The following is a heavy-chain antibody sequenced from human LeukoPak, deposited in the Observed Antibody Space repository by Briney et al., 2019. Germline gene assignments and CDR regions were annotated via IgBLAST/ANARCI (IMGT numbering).Heavy chain of an antibody. D-gene: IGHD3-10*01. V-gene: IGHV1-2*02. CDR1: GYTFTGYY. J-gene: IGHJ6*03. CDR2: INPNSGGT. Sequence: GASVKVSCKASGYTFTGYYMHWVRQAPGQGLEWMGWINPNSGGTNYAQKFQGRVTMTRDTSISTAYMELRRLRFDDTAVYYCARDELWFGEGYYYMDVWGTGTTVTVSS. CDR3: ARDELWFGEGYYYMDV.